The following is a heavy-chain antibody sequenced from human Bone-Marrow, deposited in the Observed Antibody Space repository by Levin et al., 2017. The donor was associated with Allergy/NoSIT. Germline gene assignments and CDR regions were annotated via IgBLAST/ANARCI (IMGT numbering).Heavy chain of an antibody. J-gene: IGHJ4*02. CDR2: IYYSGST. CDR3: VRHIAGYSYGCGY. CDR1: GGSISSSSYY. D-gene: IGHD5-18*01. Sequence: SETLSLTCTVSGGSISSSSYYWGWIRQPPGKGLEWIGTIYYSGSTYYNPSLESRVTISVDTSKNQFSLKLSSVTAADTAVYYCVRHIAGYSYGCGYWGQGILVTVSS. V-gene: IGHV4-39*01.